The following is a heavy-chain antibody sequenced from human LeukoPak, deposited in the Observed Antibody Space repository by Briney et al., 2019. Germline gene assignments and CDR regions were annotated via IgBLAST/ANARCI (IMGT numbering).Heavy chain of an antibody. Sequence: SVKVSCKASGGTFSSYAISWVRQAPGQGLEWMGGIIPIFGTANYAQKFQGRVTITADKSTSTAYMELSSLRSEDTAVYYCARGGSGYDVVYYGMDVWGQGTTVTVSS. CDR1: GGTFSSYA. J-gene: IGHJ6*02. CDR2: IIPIFGTA. D-gene: IGHD5-12*01. CDR3: ARGGSGYDVVYYGMDV. V-gene: IGHV1-69*06.